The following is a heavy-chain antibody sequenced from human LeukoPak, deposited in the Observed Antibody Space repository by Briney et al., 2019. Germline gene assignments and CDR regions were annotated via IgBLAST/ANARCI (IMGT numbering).Heavy chain of an antibody. V-gene: IGHV4-4*07. CDR2: IYTSGST. CDR3: ARAKQRYGDVHFDY. J-gene: IGHJ4*02. CDR1: GGSISSYY. D-gene: IGHD4-17*01. Sequence: SETLSLTCTVSGGSISSYYWSWIRQPAEKGLEWIGRIYTSGSTNYNPSLKSRVTISVDKSKNQFSLKLSSVTAADTAVYYCARAKQRYGDVHFDYWGQGTLVTVSS.